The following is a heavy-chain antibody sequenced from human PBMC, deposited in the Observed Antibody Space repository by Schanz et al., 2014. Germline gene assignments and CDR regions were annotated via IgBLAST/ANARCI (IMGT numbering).Heavy chain of an antibody. CDR3: ARSTSMYFLQ. D-gene: IGHD2-2*01. CDR2: INGDGSST. V-gene: IGHV3-74*02. CDR1: GFTFSDSW. J-gene: IGHJ1*01. Sequence: VQLVESGGGVVQPGRSLRLSCAASGFTFSDSWMHWVRQAPGKGPVWVSRINGDGSSTLYADSVKGRFTISRDNAKNTLYLQMNSLRAEDTAVYYCARSTSMYFLQWGQGTLVTVSS.